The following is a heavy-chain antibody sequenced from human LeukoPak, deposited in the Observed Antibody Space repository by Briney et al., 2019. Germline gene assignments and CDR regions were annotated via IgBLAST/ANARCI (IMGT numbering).Heavy chain of an antibody. CDR2: ISAYNGNT. D-gene: IGHD3-9*01. J-gene: IGHJ5*02. Sequence: ASVKVSRKASGYTFTSYGISWVRQAPGQGLEWMGWISAYNGNTNYAQKLQGRVTMTTDTSTSTAYMELRSLRSDDTAVYYCARDPVLRYFDWLSTNWFDPWGQGTLVTVSS. CDR3: ARDPVLRYFDWLSTNWFDP. V-gene: IGHV1-18*04. CDR1: GYTFTSYG.